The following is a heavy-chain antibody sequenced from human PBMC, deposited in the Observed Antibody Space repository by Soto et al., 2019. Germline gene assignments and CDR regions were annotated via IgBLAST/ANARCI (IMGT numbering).Heavy chain of an antibody. CDR1: GDSISFNY. CDR2: IYYSGST. D-gene: IGHD6-6*01. CDR3: AREGGSSLDY. J-gene: IGHJ4*02. Sequence: SETLSLTCTVSGDSISFNYWSWIRQPPGKALEWIGFIYYSGSTDYNPSLKGRVTISIDTSKNQFSLKLRSVTAADTAVYYCAREGGSSLDYWGQGTLVTVSS. V-gene: IGHV4-59*01.